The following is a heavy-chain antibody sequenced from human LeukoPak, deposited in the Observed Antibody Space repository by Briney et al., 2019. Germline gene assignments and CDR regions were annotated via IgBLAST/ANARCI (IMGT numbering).Heavy chain of an antibody. CDR2: IYNSGST. V-gene: IGHV4-59*01. CDR3: ARGRVAAAGILFDY. CDR1: GGSISSYY. Sequence: SETLSLTCTVSGGSISSYYWSWIRQPPGKGLEWIGYIYNSGSTAYNPSLKSRVTISVDTSKNQFSLKLSSVTAADTAVYYCARGRVAAAGILFDYWGQGTLVTVSS. J-gene: IGHJ4*02. D-gene: IGHD6-13*01.